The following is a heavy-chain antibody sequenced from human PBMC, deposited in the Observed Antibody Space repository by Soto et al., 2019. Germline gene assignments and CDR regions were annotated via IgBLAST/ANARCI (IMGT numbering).Heavy chain of an antibody. V-gene: IGHV3-23*01. Sequence: GGSLRLSCAAFGFTFSSYAMSWVRQAPGKGLEWVSAISGSGANTYYADSVKGRFAMSRDNSKDTLYLEMNSLRAEDTAVYYCAKDIAMVRGVIITPSPFDYWGQGTLVTVSS. D-gene: IGHD3-10*01. CDR1: GFTFSSYA. CDR3: AKDIAMVRGVIITPSPFDY. CDR2: ISGSGANT. J-gene: IGHJ4*02.